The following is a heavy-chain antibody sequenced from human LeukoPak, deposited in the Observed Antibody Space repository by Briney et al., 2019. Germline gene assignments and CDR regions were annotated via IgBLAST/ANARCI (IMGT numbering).Heavy chain of an antibody. CDR1: GFTFSTYN. J-gene: IGHJ4*02. CDR2: ISSDSSTI. V-gene: IGHV3-48*02. D-gene: IGHD2-15*01. Sequence: GGSLRLSCAASGFTFSTYNMNWVRQAPGKGLECVSYISSDSSTIYYADSVKGRFTISRDNAKNSLYLQMNSLRDEDTAVYYCARGGSFTPDYWGQGALVTISS. CDR3: ARGGSFTPDY.